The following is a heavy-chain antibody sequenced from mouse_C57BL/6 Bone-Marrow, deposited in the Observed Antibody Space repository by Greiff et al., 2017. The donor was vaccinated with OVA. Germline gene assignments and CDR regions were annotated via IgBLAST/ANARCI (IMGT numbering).Heavy chain of an antibody. CDR2: IYPRDGST. CDR1: GYTFTDHT. J-gene: IGHJ4*01. Sequence: QVQLQQSDAELVKPGASVKISCKVSGYTFTDHTIHWMKQRPEQGLEWIGYIYPRDGSTKYNEKFKGKATLTADKSSSTTYMPLNSLTSEDSAVYFCAKEEANYGNSFMDYWGQGTSVTVSS. D-gene: IGHD2-1*01. V-gene: IGHV1-78*01. CDR3: AKEEANYGNSFMDY.